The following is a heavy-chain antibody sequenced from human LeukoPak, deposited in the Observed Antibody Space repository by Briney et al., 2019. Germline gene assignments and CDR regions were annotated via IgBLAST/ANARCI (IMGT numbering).Heavy chain of an antibody. CDR3: ARSDSGAYVGWSFDL. J-gene: IGHJ2*01. D-gene: IGHD6-19*01. V-gene: IGHV3-7*01. Sequence: PGGTLRLPRAASGFTFRSDRMKSGRHGPREGVERGANIKEEGSERYYVHSVKGPFTISRDNAENSLSLEMNSLRVEGTAVYFCARSDSGAYVGWSFDLWGGGTLVSVSS. CDR1: GFTFRSDR. CDR2: IKEEGSER.